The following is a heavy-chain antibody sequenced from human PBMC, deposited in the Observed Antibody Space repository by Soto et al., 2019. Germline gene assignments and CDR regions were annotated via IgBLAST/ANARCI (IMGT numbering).Heavy chain of an antibody. CDR1: GITFSSYA. CDR3: SREPDHWLCSGYPCGMDV. CDR2: ISYDGSNK. J-gene: IGHJ6*02. Sequence: LRLSCAGSGITFSSYAMHWLRQTPGKGLEWVAVISYDGSNKYYADSVKGRFTISRDNSKNTLYLQMNSLRAEDTAVYYCSREPDHWLCSGYPCGMDVWGQGTTLTVYS. V-gene: IGHV3-30-3*01. D-gene: IGHD3-22*01.